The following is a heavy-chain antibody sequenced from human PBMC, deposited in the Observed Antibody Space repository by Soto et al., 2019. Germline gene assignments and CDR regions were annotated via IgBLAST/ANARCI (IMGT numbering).Heavy chain of an antibody. CDR3: ARGGSSWSAEYYQH. CDR1: GYIFTNYG. V-gene: IGHV1-18*01. CDR2: ISGYNGNT. D-gene: IGHD6-13*01. Sequence: GASVKVSCKTSGYIFTNYGISWVRQAPGQGPEWMGWISGYNGNTKYAQTVRGRVAMTTDTSTSTAYMELRSPRSDDTAVYYCARGGSSWSAEYYQHWGQGTLVTVSS. J-gene: IGHJ1*01.